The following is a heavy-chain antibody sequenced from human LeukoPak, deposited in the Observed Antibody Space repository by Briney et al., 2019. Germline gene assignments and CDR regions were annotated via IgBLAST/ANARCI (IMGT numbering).Heavy chain of an antibody. CDR2: IIPIFGTA. CDR1: GGTFSSYA. Sequence: SVKVSCKASGGTFSSYAISWVRQAPGQGLEWMGGIIPIFGTANYAQKFQGRVTITADESTSTAYMELCSLRSEDTAVYYCARGPLGRDIVVVPAAGPLYYYYGMDVWGQGTTVTVSS. J-gene: IGHJ6*02. V-gene: IGHV1-69*13. D-gene: IGHD2-2*01. CDR3: ARGPLGRDIVVVPAAGPLYYYYGMDV.